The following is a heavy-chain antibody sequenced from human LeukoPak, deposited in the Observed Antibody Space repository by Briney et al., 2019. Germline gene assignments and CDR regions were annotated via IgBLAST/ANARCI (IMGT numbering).Heavy chain of an antibody. CDR3: ARDDPSDVGTLDY. Sequence: GGSLRLSCVASGFDIRHYYMSWVRQAPGKGLEWVANIRQDGSEKYYVDSVKGRFIISRDNAKNSLYLQMNRLRAEDTAVYYCARDDPSDVGTLDYWGQGTLVTVSS. CDR2: IRQDGSEK. V-gene: IGHV3-7*05. J-gene: IGHJ4*02. D-gene: IGHD1-26*01. CDR1: GFDIRHYY.